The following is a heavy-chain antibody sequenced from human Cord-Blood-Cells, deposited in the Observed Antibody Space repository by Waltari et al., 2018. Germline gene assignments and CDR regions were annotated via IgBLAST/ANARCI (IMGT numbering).Heavy chain of an antibody. CDR1: GFTFSSYS. CDR2: ISSSSSTI. Sequence: EVQLVESGGGLVQPGGSLRLSCAASGFTFSSYSMNWVRQAPGKGLEWVSYISSSSSTIYYAGSVKGRFTISRDNAKNSLYLQMNSLRAEDTAVYYCARNDYYDSSGYYLDAFDIWGQGTMVTVSS. J-gene: IGHJ3*02. D-gene: IGHD3-22*01. CDR3: ARNDYYDSSGYYLDAFDI. V-gene: IGHV3-48*01.